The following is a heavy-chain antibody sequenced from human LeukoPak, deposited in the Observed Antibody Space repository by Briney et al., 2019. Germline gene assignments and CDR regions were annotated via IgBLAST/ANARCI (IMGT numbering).Heavy chain of an antibody. CDR3: AKEYYGSGSYGWFDY. CDR2: ISERGGSN. J-gene: IGHJ4*02. CDR1: RFIFRNYA. V-gene: IGHV3-23*01. Sequence: AGGCLRLSCAASRFIFRNYAMHWVSQAPGKGLEWVSGISERGGSNFYADSLKGRFTISRDNSQNTLFLHMNTLRTEATALYTSAKEYYGSGSYGWFDYWGQETLVTVSS. D-gene: IGHD3-10*01.